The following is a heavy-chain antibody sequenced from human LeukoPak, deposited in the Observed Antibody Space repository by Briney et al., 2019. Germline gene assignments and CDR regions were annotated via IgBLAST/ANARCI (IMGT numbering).Heavy chain of an antibody. J-gene: IGHJ4*02. CDR1: GYTFSSYA. CDR2: INTNTGNP. Sequence: GASVKVSCKASGYTFSSYAMNWVRQAPGQGLEWMGWINTNTGNPTYAQGFTGRFVFSLDTSVSTAYLQISSLKAEDTAVYYCARASQWLVPPLPFDYWGQGTLVTVSS. CDR3: ARASQWLVPPLPFDY. D-gene: IGHD6-19*01. V-gene: IGHV7-4-1*02.